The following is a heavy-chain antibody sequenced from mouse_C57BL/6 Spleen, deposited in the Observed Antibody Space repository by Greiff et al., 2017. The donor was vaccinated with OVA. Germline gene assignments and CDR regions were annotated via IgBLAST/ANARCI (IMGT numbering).Heavy chain of an antibody. J-gene: IGHJ3*01. CDR1: GYTFTDYN. CDR2: INPNNGGT. Sequence: EVMLVESGPELVKPGASVKMSCKASGYTFTDYNMHWVKQSHGKSLEWIGYINPNNGGTSYNQKFKGKATLTVNKSSSTAYMELRSLTSEDSAVYYCAKDGDYAWFAYWGQGTLVTVSA. D-gene: IGHD2-4*01. V-gene: IGHV1-22*01. CDR3: AKDGDYAWFAY.